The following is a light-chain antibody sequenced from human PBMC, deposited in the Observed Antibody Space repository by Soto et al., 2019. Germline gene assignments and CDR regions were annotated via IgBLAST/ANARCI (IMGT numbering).Light chain of an antibody. CDR1: QSVRGH. Sequence: ETVMTQSPATLSVSPGERATLSCRSSQSVRGHLAWYQQKPGQIPRLLIYATSTRATGTPARFSGTGSETEYTLNISSLQSEDFAVYYCQQYDHWLPAFGQGTKVEIK. J-gene: IGKJ1*01. CDR2: ATS. V-gene: IGKV3-15*01. CDR3: QQYDHWLPA.